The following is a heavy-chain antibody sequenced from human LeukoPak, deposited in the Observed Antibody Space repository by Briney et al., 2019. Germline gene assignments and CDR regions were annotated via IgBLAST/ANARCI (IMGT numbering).Heavy chain of an antibody. CDR3: ASQRYYDFWSGYPGAFDI. D-gene: IGHD3-3*01. Sequence: SETLSLTCTVSGGSISSGSYYWSWIRQPPGKGLEWIGYIYYSGSTNYNPSLKSRVTISVDTSKNQFSLKLSSVTAADTAVYYCASQRYYDFWSGYPGAFDIWGQGTMVTVSS. J-gene: IGHJ3*02. CDR1: GGSISSGSYY. V-gene: IGHV4-61*01. CDR2: IYYSGST.